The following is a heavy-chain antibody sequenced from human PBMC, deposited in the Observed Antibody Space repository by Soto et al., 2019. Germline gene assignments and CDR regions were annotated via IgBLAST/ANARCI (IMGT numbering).Heavy chain of an antibody. CDR3: ARVIPGAEAWFGP. D-gene: IGHD2-2*01. J-gene: IGHJ5*02. CDR1: GYTFTNYG. Sequence: ASVKVSCTASGYTFTNYGVTWVRQAPGQGLEWMGWISAYTDNPNYAQKFQGRVTMTIDTSTTTAYMDLRSLTSDDTAVYYCARVIPGAEAWFGPWGQGTLVTVSS. CDR2: ISAYTDNP. V-gene: IGHV1-18*01.